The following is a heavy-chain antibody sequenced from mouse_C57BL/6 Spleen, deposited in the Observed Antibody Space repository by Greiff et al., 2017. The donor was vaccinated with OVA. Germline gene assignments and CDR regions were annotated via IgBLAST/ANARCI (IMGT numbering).Heavy chain of an antibody. V-gene: IGHV5-16*01. Sequence: EVQVVESEGGLVQPGSSMKLSCTASGFTFSDYYMAWVRQVPEKGLEWVANINYDGSSTYYLDSLKSRFIISRDNAKNILYLQMSSLKSEDTATYYCARDREDGYYAMDYWGQGTSVTVSS. CDR3: ARDREDGYYAMDY. CDR1: GFTFSDYY. J-gene: IGHJ4*01. CDR2: INYDGSST. D-gene: IGHD2-3*01.